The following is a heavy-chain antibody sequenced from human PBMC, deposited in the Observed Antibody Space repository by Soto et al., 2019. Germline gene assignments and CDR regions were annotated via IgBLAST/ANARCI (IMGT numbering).Heavy chain of an antibody. V-gene: IGHV1-2*02. CDR1: GYTFTGYY. CDR2: INPNSGGT. Sequence: ASVKVSCKASGYTFTGYYMHWVRQAPGRGLEWMGWINPNSGGTNYAQKFQGRVTMTRDTSISTAYMELSRLRSDDTAVYYCARGRKAAAGTPTKATLRFYYGMDVWGQGTTVTVSS. D-gene: IGHD6-13*01. J-gene: IGHJ6*02. CDR3: ARGRKAAAGTPTKATLRFYYGMDV.